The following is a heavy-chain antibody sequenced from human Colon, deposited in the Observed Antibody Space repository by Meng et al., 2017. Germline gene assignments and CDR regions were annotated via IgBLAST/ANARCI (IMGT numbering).Heavy chain of an antibody. J-gene: IGHJ4*02. Sequence: LRLSCTVSGASIGTSSYFWTWIRQSAGKGLEYIGRIYASGSTTYNPSLKSRVTISVDTSKNQFSLKLTSVTAADTALYYCARGRDYYYDTGAYTDFWGQGTLVTVSS. D-gene: IGHD3-16*01. CDR3: ARGRDYYYDTGAYTDF. V-gene: IGHV4-61*02. CDR2: IYASGST. CDR1: GASIGTSSYF.